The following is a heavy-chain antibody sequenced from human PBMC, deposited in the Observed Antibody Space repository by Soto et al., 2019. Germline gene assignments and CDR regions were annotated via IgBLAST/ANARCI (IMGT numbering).Heavy chain of an antibody. J-gene: IGHJ4*02. Sequence: LETLSLTCAVSGYSISSSNWWGWIRQPPGKGLEWIGYINHRGSTNYNPSLKSRVTISVDTSKNQFSLKLSSVTAADTAVYYCARGYGRNFDYWGQGTLVTVSS. CDR3: ARGYGRNFDY. V-gene: IGHV4-28*03. D-gene: IGHD5-18*01. CDR1: GYSISSSNW. CDR2: INHRGST.